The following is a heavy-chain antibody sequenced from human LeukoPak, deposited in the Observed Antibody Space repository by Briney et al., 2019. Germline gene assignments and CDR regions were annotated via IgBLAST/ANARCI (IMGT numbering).Heavy chain of an antibody. D-gene: IGHD7-27*01. CDR2: MNPNSGNT. Sequence: ASVKVSCKASGYTFTSYDINWVRQATGQGLEWMGWMNPNSGNTGYAQKFQGRVTMTRNTSISTAYMELSSLRSKDTAVYYCARGPGDYYYYCGMDVWGQGTTVTVSS. V-gene: IGHV1-8*01. CDR1: GYTFTSYD. J-gene: IGHJ6*02. CDR3: ARGPGDYYYYCGMDV.